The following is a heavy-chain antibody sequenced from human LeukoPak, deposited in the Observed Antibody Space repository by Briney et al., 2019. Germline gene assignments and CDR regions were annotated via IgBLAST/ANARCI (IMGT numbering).Heavy chain of an antibody. V-gene: IGHV3-7*01. J-gene: IGHJ4*02. Sequence: GGSLRLSCAVSGFTFSSYWMTWVRQAPGKGLEWAANIKRDGSEKYYVDSMKGRFTISRDNAENSLYLQMNSLRAEDTAVYYCARGRYCSGGSCQRLDYWGQGTLVTVSS. CDR3: ARGRYCSGGSCQRLDY. CDR1: GFTFSSYW. D-gene: IGHD2-15*01. CDR2: IKRDGSEK.